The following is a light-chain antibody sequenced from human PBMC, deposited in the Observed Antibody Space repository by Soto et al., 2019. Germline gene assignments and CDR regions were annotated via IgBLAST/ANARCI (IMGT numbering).Light chain of an antibody. CDR3: QQRSNWPPVT. J-gene: IGKJ4*01. V-gene: IGKV3-11*01. CDR1: QSVKSS. Sequence: EVVLTQSPAILSLSPGERATLSCRASQSVKSSLAWYHQKPGQPPRLLIYDASHRATGIPARFSGSGSGTDFTLTISSLEPEDVAVYFCQQRSNWPPVTFGGGTKVQI. CDR2: DAS.